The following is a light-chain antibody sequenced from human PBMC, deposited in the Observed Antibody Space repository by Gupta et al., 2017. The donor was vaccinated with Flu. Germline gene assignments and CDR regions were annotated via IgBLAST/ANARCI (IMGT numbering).Light chain of an antibody. CDR3: QQYNSYSPIT. Sequence: DVQPTQSPSTLSASVGARVTITCRASQSSSSWLAWYQQKPGKDPKLLTYKASILESGVPSRFSGSGSGTEFTLTISSLQPDDFATYYCQQYNSYSPITFGQGTRLEIK. CDR1: QSSSSW. J-gene: IGKJ5*01. V-gene: IGKV1-5*03. CDR2: KAS.